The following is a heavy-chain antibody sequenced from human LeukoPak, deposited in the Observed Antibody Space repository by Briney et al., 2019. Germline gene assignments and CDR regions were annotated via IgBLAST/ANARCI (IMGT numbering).Heavy chain of an antibody. Sequence: ASVKVSCKASGYTFSAYYIHWVRQAPGQGLEWMGWIKPKSGVSTYAQSFQGRVTMTRDTSSSTAYMELNRLTSDDTALYFCARDPPGDPSPSFDYWGQGSLVIVSS. V-gene: IGHV1-2*02. J-gene: IGHJ4*02. D-gene: IGHD7-27*01. CDR3: ARDPPGDPSPSFDY. CDR1: GYTFSAYY. CDR2: IKPKSGVS.